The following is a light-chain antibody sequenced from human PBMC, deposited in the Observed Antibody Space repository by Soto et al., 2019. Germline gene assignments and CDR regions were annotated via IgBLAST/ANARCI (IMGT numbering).Light chain of an antibody. CDR1: QSVSSSY. J-gene: IGKJ1*01. Sequence: EIVLTQSPCTLSLSPGERATLSCRASQSVSSSYLAWYQQKPGQAPRLLIYGASSRATGIPDRFSGSGSGTDFTLTISRLEPEDFAVYYCQQYRSSPRTLGQGTMVDI. CDR2: GAS. CDR3: QQYRSSPRT. V-gene: IGKV3-20*01.